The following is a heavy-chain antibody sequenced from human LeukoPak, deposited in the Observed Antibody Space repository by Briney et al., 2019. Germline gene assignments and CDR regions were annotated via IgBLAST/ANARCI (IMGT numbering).Heavy chain of an antibody. CDR1: GFTFSNYV. Sequence: QPGESLRLSCEASGFTFSNYVIHWVRQAPGKGLEWLAVISYDGTNKYHTDSVKGRFTISRDHSKTTVDLQMDSLGGADTAVYYCASSPTYYYMDVWGKGTTVTVSS. J-gene: IGHJ6*03. CDR2: ISYDGTNK. V-gene: IGHV3-30-3*01. CDR3: ASSPTYYYMDV.